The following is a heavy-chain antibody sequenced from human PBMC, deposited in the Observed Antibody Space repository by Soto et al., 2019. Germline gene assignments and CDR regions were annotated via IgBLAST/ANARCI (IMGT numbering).Heavy chain of an antibody. Sequence: EVQLVESGGGLVQPGGSLRLSCAASGFTVSSSYISWVRQAPGKRLEWVSTIYSSGSTYYADSVRGRFTISRDDSKNTLYLQMNSLSVDDTAVYYCTREASGSGWWSQGSSESWGQGTLVTVSS. J-gene: IGHJ5*02. D-gene: IGHD6-19*01. CDR3: TREASGSGWWSQGSSES. CDR1: GFTVSSSY. V-gene: IGHV3-66*01. CDR2: IYSSGST.